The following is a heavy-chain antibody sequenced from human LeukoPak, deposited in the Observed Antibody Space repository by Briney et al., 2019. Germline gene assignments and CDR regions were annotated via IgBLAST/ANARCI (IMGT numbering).Heavy chain of an antibody. CDR1: GFIFSSYG. V-gene: IGHV3-23*01. Sequence: GGSLRLSCAASGFIFSSYGMSWVRQAPGKGLEWVSAITGSGGSTNYADSVKGRFTISRDNSKNTLYVQMNSLRAEDTAVYYGAKGRGYCSGGSCYYYYMDVWGKGTTVTVSS. CDR2: ITGSGGST. D-gene: IGHD2-15*01. J-gene: IGHJ6*03. CDR3: AKGRGYCSGGSCYYYYMDV.